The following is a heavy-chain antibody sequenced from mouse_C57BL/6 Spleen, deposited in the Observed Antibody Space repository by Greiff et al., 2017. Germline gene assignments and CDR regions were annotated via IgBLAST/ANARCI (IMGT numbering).Heavy chain of an antibody. D-gene: IGHD2-2*01. CDR1: GYTFTGYW. CDR3: ARSSTMVTTDDVEY. Sequence: VQLQQSGAVLMQPGASVKLSCQATGYTFTGYWIEWVKQRPGHGLEWIGEILPGSGSTNYNEKFKGKATFTADTSSNTAYMQLSSLTTEDSAIYDGARSSTMVTTDDVEYWGQGTTRTVSS. J-gene: IGHJ2*01. CDR2: ILPGSGST. V-gene: IGHV1-9*01.